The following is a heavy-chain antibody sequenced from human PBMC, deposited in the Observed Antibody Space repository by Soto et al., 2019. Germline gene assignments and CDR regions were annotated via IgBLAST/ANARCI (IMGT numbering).Heavy chain of an antibody. V-gene: IGHV4-31*03. Sequence: NPSETLSLTCTVSGGSIRSGSHYWSWIRQHPGKGLEWIGYIYYSGSTYHNPSLKSRITISISTSKNQFSLKLTSVTAADTAVYYCAREGGDGIDYWGQGTLVTVSS. CDR1: GGSIRSGSHY. D-gene: IGHD3-16*01. CDR3: AREGGDGIDY. CDR2: IYYSGST. J-gene: IGHJ4*02.